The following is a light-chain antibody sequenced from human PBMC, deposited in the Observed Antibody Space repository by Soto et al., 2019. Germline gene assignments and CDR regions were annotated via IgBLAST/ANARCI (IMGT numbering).Light chain of an antibody. Sequence: EIVLTQSPGTLSVSPGERVTLSCRASQSVGSSYLAWYQQRPGQAPRLLIFGASYRATGIPDRFSGSGSGPEFTLTISRLEPEDFAVYYCQQYSSSPPEFTFGPGTKVDSK. CDR2: GAS. CDR1: QSVGSSY. J-gene: IGKJ3*01. CDR3: QQYSSSPPEFT. V-gene: IGKV3-20*01.